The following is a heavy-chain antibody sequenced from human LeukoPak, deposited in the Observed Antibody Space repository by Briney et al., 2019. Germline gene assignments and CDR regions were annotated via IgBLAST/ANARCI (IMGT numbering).Heavy chain of an antibody. CDR1: GFSRSSRGVA. J-gene: IGHJ4*02. CDR2: FYWNDEK. CDR3: AHREPIFFFDQ. D-gene: IGHD2-21*01. Sequence: SGPTLIHPPQTLTLTCTFSGFSRSSRGVAGGWIRQPPEKALEWLAIFYWNDEKHYCPSLESRLTLSKDTSKNQVVLIMTNMDPVDTATYYCAHREPIFFFDQWGQGILVTVSS. V-gene: IGHV2-5*01.